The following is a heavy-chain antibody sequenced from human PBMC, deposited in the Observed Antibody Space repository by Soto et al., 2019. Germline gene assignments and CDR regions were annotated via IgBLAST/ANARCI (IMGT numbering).Heavy chain of an antibody. CDR3: ARTTPRSSSWYHNGFAP. CDR1: GYTFTSYG. Sequence: QVQLVQSGAEVKKPGASVKVSCKASGYTFTSYGISWVRQAPGQGLEWMGWISAYNGNTNYAQKLQGRVTITTDTSTSTAYMELRSLRSDDTAVYYCARTTPRSSSWYHNGFAPWGQGTLVTVSS. J-gene: IGHJ5*02. CDR2: ISAYNGNT. V-gene: IGHV1-18*01. D-gene: IGHD6-13*01.